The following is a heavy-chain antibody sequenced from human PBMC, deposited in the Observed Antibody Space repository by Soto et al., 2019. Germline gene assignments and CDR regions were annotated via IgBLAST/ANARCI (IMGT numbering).Heavy chain of an antibody. D-gene: IGHD1-1*01. CDR2: IYWNDDK. Sequence: QITLKGSGPTLVKPTQTLTLTCTLSGISLSTSGVGLGWIRQTPGKALEWLALIYWNDDKHYNPSLKTRLTITKDTSKNQSVLTMTNMDPVDTATHYCERGLATLPVFAFDIWDQGTVVTVSS. J-gene: IGHJ3*02. CDR3: ERGLATLPVFAFDI. CDR1: GISLSTSGVG. V-gene: IGHV2-5*01.